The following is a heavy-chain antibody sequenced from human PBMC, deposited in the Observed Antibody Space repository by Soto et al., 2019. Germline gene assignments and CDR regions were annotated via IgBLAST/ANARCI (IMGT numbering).Heavy chain of an antibody. V-gene: IGHV3-23*01. CDR1: GFTFSTYA. D-gene: IGHD1-1*01. Sequence: GGSLRLSCADSGFTFSTYALSWVRQAPGKGLEWVSAINDRGGSTYYADSVKGRFTISRDNSKNTLYLQMNSLRAEDTALYYCAKDKSGTTAFDIWGQGTMVTVSS. J-gene: IGHJ3*02. CDR3: AKDKSGTTAFDI. CDR2: INDRGGST.